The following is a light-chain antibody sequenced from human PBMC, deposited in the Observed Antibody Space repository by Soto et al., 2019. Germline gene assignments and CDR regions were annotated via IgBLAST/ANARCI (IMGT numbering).Light chain of an antibody. J-gene: IGLJ1*01. CDR2: DVS. CDR1: SSDIGGHNY. V-gene: IGLV2-14*01. Sequence: QSALTQPASVSGSPGQSITISCTGTSSDIGGHNYVSGYQQHPGRAPKLLIYDVSNRPSGVSNRFSASKSGNTASLTISGLQAEDEADYYCSSFTSSGTYVFGAGTKLTVL. CDR3: SSFTSSGTYV.